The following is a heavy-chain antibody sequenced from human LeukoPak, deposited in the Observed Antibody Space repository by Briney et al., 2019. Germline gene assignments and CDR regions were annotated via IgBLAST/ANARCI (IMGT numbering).Heavy chain of an antibody. CDR2: IRYDGSNK. V-gene: IGHV3-30*02. CDR1: GFTFSSYG. CDR3: AKDHYYDSSSYYYVGAFDI. Sequence: GGSLRLSCAASGFTFSSYGMHWVRQAPGKGLEWVAFIRYDGSNKYYADSVKGRFTISRDNSKNTLYLQMNSLRAEDTAVYYCAKDHYYDSSSYYYVGAFDIWGQGTVVTVSS. J-gene: IGHJ3*02. D-gene: IGHD3-22*01.